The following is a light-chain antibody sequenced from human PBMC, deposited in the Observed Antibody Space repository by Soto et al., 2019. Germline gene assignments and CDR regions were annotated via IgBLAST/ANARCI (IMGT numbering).Light chain of an antibody. Sequence: EIVWTQSPGTMSLSPGERAALSCRASQSVSNSYLALYQQKPGQAPRLVIYVSSRKATGIPDRFSGSGSGTDFTLTISRLEPEDFAVYYCQQYGGSPRTFGQGTKVEIK. J-gene: IGKJ1*01. CDR3: QQYGGSPRT. CDR1: QSVSNSY. CDR2: VSS. V-gene: IGKV3-20*01.